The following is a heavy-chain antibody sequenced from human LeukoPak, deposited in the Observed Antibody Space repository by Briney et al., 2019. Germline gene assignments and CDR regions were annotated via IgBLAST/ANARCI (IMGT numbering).Heavy chain of an antibody. V-gene: IGHV1-2*02. CDR3: ARHLPYSSGWDPEDY. D-gene: IGHD6-19*01. CDR2: INPNSGGT. CDR1: VYTLTGYY. Sequence: ASVKVSCKASVYTLTGYYMHWVRQAPGQGLERMGWINPNSGGTNYAQKFQGRVTMTRDTSISTAYMELSRLRSDDTAVYYCARHLPYSSGWDPEDYWGQGTLVTVSS. J-gene: IGHJ4*02.